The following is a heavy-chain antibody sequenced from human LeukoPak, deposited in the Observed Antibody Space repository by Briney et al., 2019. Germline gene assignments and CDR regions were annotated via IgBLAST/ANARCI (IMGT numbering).Heavy chain of an antibody. Sequence: KPGGSLRLSCEVSGLTFTNAWMVRVRQAQGKSLEGVGRIKSKAEGGTTDYAAPVEGRFSVSRDDSKNKLFLQIGSLKSDDTALYYYATAPGYWRSAPFDYWRQGTLVTVSS. V-gene: IGHV3-15*01. CDR3: ATAPGYWRSAPFDY. D-gene: IGHD6-25*01. CDR2: IKSKAEGGTT. CDR1: GLTFTNAW. J-gene: IGHJ4*02.